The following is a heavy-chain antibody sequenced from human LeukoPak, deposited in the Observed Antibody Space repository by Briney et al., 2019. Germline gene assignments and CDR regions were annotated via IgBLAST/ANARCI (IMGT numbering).Heavy chain of an antibody. CDR3: AKARSSSWSYLES. CDR2: ISWEGSTT. J-gene: IGHJ4*02. CDR1: GFAFDDHT. Sequence: GGSLRLSCATSGFAFDDHTMHWVRQLPGKGLEWLCLISWEGSTTYYADSVKDRFTISRDTSKNSLYLQMNSLRTGDTALYYRAKARSSSWSYLESWGQGTLVTVSS. D-gene: IGHD6-13*01. V-gene: IGHV3-43*01.